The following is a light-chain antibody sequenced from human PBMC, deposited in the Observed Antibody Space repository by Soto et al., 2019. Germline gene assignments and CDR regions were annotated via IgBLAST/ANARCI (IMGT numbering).Light chain of an antibody. CDR2: AAS. Sequence: DIQMTQSPSSVSASVGDTVTITCRASQDISSWLAWFQQKPGRAPKLLLYAASSLQSGVPSRFSGSGSGADFTLTISSLQPEDFATYYCQQAHSFPLTFGGGNTVEIK. V-gene: IGKV1-12*01. CDR3: QQAHSFPLT. J-gene: IGKJ4*01. CDR1: QDISSW.